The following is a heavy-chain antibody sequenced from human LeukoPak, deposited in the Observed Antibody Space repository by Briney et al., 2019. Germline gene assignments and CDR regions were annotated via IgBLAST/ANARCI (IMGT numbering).Heavy chain of an antibody. CDR1: GGSISSYY. V-gene: IGHV4-59*01. CDR2: IYHTGGT. CDR3: ARMGSYANIYRSWFDP. J-gene: IGHJ5*02. Sequence: SETLSLTCTVSGGSISSYYWSWVRQPPGRGLEWIGYIYHTGGTNYNPSLRGRVTISIDTSKDQLSLRLNSLTAADTAVYYCARMGSYANIYRSWFDPWDQGILVTVSS. D-gene: IGHD6-19*01.